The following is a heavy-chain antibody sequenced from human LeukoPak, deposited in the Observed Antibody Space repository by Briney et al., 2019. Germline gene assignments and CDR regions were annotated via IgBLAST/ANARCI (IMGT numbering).Heavy chain of an antibody. J-gene: IGHJ4*02. CDR1: GVTFSSYG. V-gene: IGHV3-33*01. Sequence: RLSSAAAGVTFSSYGRHWVRPAPGKGMGWVAVIWYDGSNKYYADSVKGRFTISRDNSKNTLDLQMNSLRAEDTALYYCARGHSYGDPFLVGDYWGQGTLVTVSS. CDR3: ARGHSYGDPFLVGDY. CDR2: IWYDGSNK. D-gene: IGHD5-18*01.